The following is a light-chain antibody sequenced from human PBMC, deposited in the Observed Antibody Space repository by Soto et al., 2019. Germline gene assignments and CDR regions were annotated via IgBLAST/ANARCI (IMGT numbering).Light chain of an antibody. CDR3: QQRSNWQVT. V-gene: IGKV3-11*01. J-gene: IGKJ1*01. CDR1: QSVSSY. CDR2: DAS. Sequence: EVVLTQSPATLSLSPGERATLSCRASQSVSSYLAWYQQKPGQAPRLLIYDASNRATGIPARFSGSGSGTDFTLTISSLEPEDFAVYYCQQRSNWQVTFGQGTKVDIK.